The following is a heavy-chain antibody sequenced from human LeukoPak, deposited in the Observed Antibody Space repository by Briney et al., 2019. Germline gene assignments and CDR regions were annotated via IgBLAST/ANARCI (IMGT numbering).Heavy chain of an antibody. CDR3: ARGETWWEQRRYFDF. D-gene: IGHD1-26*01. Sequence: ASVKVSCKASGYTFTGYYIHWVRQAPGQGLEWMGWINPNSDGTDYAQKSQGRVTMTSDASINTAYMELSRLTSDDTAMYYCARGETWWEQRRYFDFWGQGTLATVSS. J-gene: IGHJ4*02. V-gene: IGHV1-2*02. CDR1: GYTFTGYY. CDR2: INPNSDGT.